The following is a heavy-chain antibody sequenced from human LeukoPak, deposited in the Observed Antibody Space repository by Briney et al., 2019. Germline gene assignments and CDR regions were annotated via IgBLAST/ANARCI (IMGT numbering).Heavy chain of an antibody. J-gene: IGHJ3*02. CDR2: INTDGSTI. CDR3: LTIVETTFDAFDI. CDR1: GFTFSSYW. Sequence: PGGSLRLSCAASGFTFSSYWMRWVRQAPGKGLVWVSRINTDGSTINYADSVKGRFTIARDDARKTLYLQMNSLRAEDTAVYYCLTIVETTFDAFDIWGQGTMVTVSS. V-gene: IGHV3-74*01. D-gene: IGHD2/OR15-2a*01.